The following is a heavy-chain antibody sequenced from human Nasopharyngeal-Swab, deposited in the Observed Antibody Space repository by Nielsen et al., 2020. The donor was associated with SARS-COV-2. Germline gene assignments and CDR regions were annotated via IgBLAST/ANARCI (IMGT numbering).Heavy chain of an antibody. J-gene: IGHJ6*02. Sequence: VRQAPGKGLEWVSVIYSGGSTYYADSVKGRFTISRDNSKNTLYLQMNSLKTEDTAVYYCTTVSGGYNMYYYYYYGMDVWGQGTTVTVSS. CDR3: TTVSGGYNMYYYYYYGMDV. D-gene: IGHD5-24*01. V-gene: IGHV3-53*01. CDR2: IYSGGST.